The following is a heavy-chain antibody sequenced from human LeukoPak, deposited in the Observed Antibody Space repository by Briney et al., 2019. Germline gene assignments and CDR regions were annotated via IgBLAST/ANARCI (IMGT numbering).Heavy chain of an antibody. CDR2: IYYSGST. CDR1: GGSISSYY. CDR3: ARHGRALDY. J-gene: IGHJ4*02. Sequence: SETLSLTCTVSGGSISSYYWSWIRQPPGKGLEWIGYIYYSGSTNYNPSLKSRVTISVDTSKNQFSLKLSSVTVADTAVYYCARHGRALDYWGQGTLVTVSS. V-gene: IGHV4-59*08.